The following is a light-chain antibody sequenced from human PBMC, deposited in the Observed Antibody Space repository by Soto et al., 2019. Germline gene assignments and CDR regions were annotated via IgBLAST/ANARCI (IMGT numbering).Light chain of an antibody. CDR1: QGISSY. Sequence: IQMTQSPSSLSASVGDRVTITCRASQGISSYLAWYQQKSGKVPKRLIYAASTLQDGVPSRFSGSGSGTAFTHPIIGLQQADYATYYCRQLNSYLGYTFGQGTKLEI. CDR3: RQLNSYLGYT. J-gene: IGKJ2*01. CDR2: AAS. V-gene: IGKV1-9*01.